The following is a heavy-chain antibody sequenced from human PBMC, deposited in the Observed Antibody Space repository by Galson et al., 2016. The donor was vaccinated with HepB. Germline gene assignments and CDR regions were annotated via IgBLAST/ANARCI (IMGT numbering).Heavy chain of an antibody. Sequence: SLRLSCAASGFTSNTYGMNWVRQAPGKGLEWVSVLYSGGTTYYADSVKGRFTISRDNSKNTLYLQMNSLRIEDTAVYYCAREGLGGLWSHYFDYWGQGTLVTVSS. CDR2: LYSGGTT. J-gene: IGHJ4*02. D-gene: IGHD3-16*01. CDR1: GFTSNTYG. CDR3: AREGLGGLWSHYFDY. V-gene: IGHV3-53*01.